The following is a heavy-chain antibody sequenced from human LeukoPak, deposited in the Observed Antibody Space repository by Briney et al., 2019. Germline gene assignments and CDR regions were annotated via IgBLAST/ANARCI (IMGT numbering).Heavy chain of an antibody. V-gene: IGHV3-23*01. CDR1: GFMFGSFA. Sequence: GGSLRLSCAASGFMFGSFALSWVRQAPGKGLERVATISGSGASTYYADSVKGRLTISRDNSKNTLYLQMNSLRAEDTALYYCARGMGSGWTEILFDYWGQGTLVTVSS. CDR3: ARGMGSGWTEILFDY. D-gene: IGHD6-19*01. CDR2: ISGSGAST. J-gene: IGHJ4*02.